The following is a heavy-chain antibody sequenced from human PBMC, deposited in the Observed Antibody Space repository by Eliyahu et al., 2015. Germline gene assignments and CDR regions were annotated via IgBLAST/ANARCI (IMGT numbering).Heavy chain of an antibody. V-gene: IGHV4-34*01. CDR1: ADSFSGYY. D-gene: IGHD3-3*01. J-gene: IGHJ6*04. Sequence: QVQLQQWGARLLKPSETLSLTCAVYADSFSGYYWTWIRQPPGKGLEWIGEIIHTGSANYNPSLKSRITISVDTSKNQFSLKLTSVTAADTAVYYCARGPGITIFGVINPYGTDVWGKGTTVTVSS. CDR3: ARGPGITIFGVINPYGTDV. CDR2: IIHTGSA.